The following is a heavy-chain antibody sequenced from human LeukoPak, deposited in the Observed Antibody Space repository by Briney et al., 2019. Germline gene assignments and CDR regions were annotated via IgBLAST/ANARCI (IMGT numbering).Heavy chain of an antibody. CDR1: GGSISSGDYY. D-gene: IGHD6-19*01. CDR2: IYYSGST. Sequence: SETLSLTCTVSGGSISSGDYYWGWIRQPPGKGLEWIGSIYYSGSTYYNPSLKSRVTISVDTSKNQFSLKLSSVTAADTAVYYCAASAPSFDYWGQGTLVTVSS. V-gene: IGHV4-39*01. CDR3: AASAPSFDY. J-gene: IGHJ4*02.